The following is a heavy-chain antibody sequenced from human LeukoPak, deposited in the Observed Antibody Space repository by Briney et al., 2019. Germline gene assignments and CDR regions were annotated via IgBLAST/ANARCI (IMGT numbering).Heavy chain of an antibody. Sequence: GGSLRLSCAASGFSFSNQGMHWVRQAPGKGLEWVSAISGSGGSTYYADSVKGRFTISRDNSKNTLYLQMNSLRAEDTAVYYCAKDKITGSFDYWGQGTLVTVSS. V-gene: IGHV3-23*01. CDR1: GFSFSNQG. CDR3: AKDKITGSFDY. CDR2: ISGSGGST. J-gene: IGHJ4*02. D-gene: IGHD1-20*01.